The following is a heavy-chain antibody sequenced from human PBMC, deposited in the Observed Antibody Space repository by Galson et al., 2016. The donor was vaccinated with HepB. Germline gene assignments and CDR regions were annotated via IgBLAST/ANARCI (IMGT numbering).Heavy chain of an antibody. CDR2: ISYDGKSE. D-gene: IGHD5-24*01. J-gene: IGHJ4*02. CDR3: AKGRWGFDS. V-gene: IGHV3-30*04. Sequence: SLRLSCAASGFTFSTYAMHWVRQAPGKGLEWVALISYDGKSEYYANSVKGRVTISRDNSTNTLYLQMHSLRGEDTAVYYYAKGRWGFDSWGQGTLVTVSS. CDR1: GFTFSTYA.